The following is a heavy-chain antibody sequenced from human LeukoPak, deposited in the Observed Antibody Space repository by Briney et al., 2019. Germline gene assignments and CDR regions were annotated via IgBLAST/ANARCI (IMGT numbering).Heavy chain of an antibody. CDR2: VHRSGDT. CDR1: GGSISSYY. D-gene: IGHD3-9*01. V-gene: IGHV4-4*07. Sequence: SETLSLTCSVSGGSISSYYWSWIRQPAGKGLEWIGRVHRSGDTHYNPSLKSRLTMSVETSKNQISLRLRSVSAADTAVYYCARDDFEYSVHYGMDVWGQGTTVTVSS. J-gene: IGHJ6*02. CDR3: ARDDFEYSVHYGMDV.